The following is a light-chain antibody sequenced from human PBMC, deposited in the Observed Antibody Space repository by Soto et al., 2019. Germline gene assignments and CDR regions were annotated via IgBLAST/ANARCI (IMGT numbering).Light chain of an antibody. CDR2: AAS. CDR3: QQLNSYPRT. Sequence: DIQLTQSPSFLSASVGDRSTITCLASQGISSYLAWYQQKPGKAPKLLIYAASTLQSGVTSRFSGSGSGTEFTLTISSLQPEDFATYYCQQLNSYPRTFGQGTKVDIK. V-gene: IGKV1-9*01. J-gene: IGKJ1*01. CDR1: QGISSY.